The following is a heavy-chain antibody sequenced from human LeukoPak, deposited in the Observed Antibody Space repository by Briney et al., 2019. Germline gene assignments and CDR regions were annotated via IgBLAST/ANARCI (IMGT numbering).Heavy chain of an antibody. V-gene: IGHV3-21*01. CDR1: GFTFSSYS. Sequence: PGGSLRLSCAASGFTFSSYSMNWVRQAPGKGLEWVSSISSSSSYIYYADSVKGRFTISRDNAKNSLYLQMNSLRAEDTAVYYCARLGIDPNDAFDIWGQGTMVTVSS. CDR2: ISSSSSYI. D-gene: IGHD7-27*01. CDR3: ARLGIDPNDAFDI. J-gene: IGHJ3*02.